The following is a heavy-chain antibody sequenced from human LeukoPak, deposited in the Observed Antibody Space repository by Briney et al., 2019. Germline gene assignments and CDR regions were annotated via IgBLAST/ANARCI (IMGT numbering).Heavy chain of an antibody. Sequence: SETLSLTCSVSGGSISSSSYYWGWIRQPPGKGLEWIGSIYYSGSTYYNPSLKSRVTISVDTSKNQFSLKLTSVTAADTAIYFCATNSIPARPNWFDPWGQGTLVTVSS. D-gene: IGHD6-6*01. J-gene: IGHJ5*02. CDR1: GGSISSSSYY. CDR3: ATNSIPARPNWFDP. V-gene: IGHV4-39*07. CDR2: IYYSGST.